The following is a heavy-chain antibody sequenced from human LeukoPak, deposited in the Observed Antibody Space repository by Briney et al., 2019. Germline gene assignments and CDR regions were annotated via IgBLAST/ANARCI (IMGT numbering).Heavy chain of an antibody. CDR2: ISYDGSNK. CDR3: ARDRITIFGVVIQKAYYYYYGMDV. V-gene: IGHV3-30-3*01. J-gene: IGHJ6*02. D-gene: IGHD3-3*01. CDR1: GFTFSSYA. Sequence: PGGSLRLSCAASGFTFSSYAMHWVRQAPGKGLEWVAVISYDGSNKYYADSVKGRFTISRDNSKNTLYLQMSSLRAEDTAVYYCARDRITIFGVVIQKAYYYYYGMDVWGQGTTVTVSS.